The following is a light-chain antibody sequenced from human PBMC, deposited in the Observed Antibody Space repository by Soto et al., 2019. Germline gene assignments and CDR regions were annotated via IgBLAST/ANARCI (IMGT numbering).Light chain of an antibody. V-gene: IGKV1-5*03. J-gene: IGKJ2*01. CDR2: SSS. CDR1: QNINNW. CDR3: QQYQGFPFT. Sequence: DIQMTQSPSTLSASVGDRVIITCRASQNINNWLAWYQQKPGRAPKLLIYSSSSLESGVPSRFSGSGSGSEFTLTISSLQSDDFATYYCQQYQGFPFTFGQGTKLEI.